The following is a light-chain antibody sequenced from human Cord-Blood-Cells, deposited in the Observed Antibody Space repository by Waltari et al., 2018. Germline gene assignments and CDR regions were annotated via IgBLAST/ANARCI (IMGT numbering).Light chain of an antibody. CDR3: CSYAGSV. J-gene: IGLJ1*01. CDR2: EGS. Sequence: QSALTQPASVSGSPGQSITISCPGTSSDVGSYNLVSWYQQHPGKAPKPMIYEGSKRPSGVSNRFSGSKSGNTASLTISGLQAEDEADYYCCSYAGSVFGTGTKVTVL. V-gene: IGLV2-23*01. CDR1: SSDVGSYNL.